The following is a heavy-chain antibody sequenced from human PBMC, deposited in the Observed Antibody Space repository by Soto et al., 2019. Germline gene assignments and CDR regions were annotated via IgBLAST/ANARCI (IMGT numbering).Heavy chain of an antibody. D-gene: IGHD7-27*01. V-gene: IGHV4-39*01. CDR3: ARQNWDYYYGMDV. Sequence: SETLSLTCTVSGGSISSSSYYWGWIRQPPGKGLEWIGSIYYSGSTYYNPSLKSRVTISVDTSRNQFSLKLSSVTAADTAVYYCARQNWDYYYGMDVWGQGTTVTVSS. CDR1: GGSISSSSYY. CDR2: IYYSGST. J-gene: IGHJ6*02.